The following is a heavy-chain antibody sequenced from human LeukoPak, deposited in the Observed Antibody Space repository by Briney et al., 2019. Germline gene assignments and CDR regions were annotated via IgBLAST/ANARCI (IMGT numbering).Heavy chain of an antibody. CDR2: IYHSGST. J-gene: IGHJ5*02. D-gene: IGHD2-15*01. Sequence: SETLSLTCTVSGYSISSGYYWGWIRQPPGKGLEWIGSIYHSGSTYYNPSLKSRVTISVDTSKNQFSLKLSSVTAADTAVYYCASFRPALYCSGGSCYMRGGWFDPWGQGTLVTVSS. CDR1: GYSISSGYY. V-gene: IGHV4-38-2*02. CDR3: ASFRPALYCSGGSCYMRGGWFDP.